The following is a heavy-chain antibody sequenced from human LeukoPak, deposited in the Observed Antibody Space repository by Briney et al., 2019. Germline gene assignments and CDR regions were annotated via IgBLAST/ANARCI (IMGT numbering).Heavy chain of an antibody. J-gene: IGHJ4*02. CDR3: AKDIGPGGDFWSGYCDY. CDR1: GFTFDDYA. Sequence: GGSLRLSCAASGFTFDDYAMHWVRRAPGKGLEWVSGISWNSGSIGYADSVKGRFTISRDNAKNSLYLQMNSLRAEDTALYYCAKDIGPGGDFWSGYCDYWGQGTLVTVSS. CDR2: ISWNSGSI. V-gene: IGHV3-9*01. D-gene: IGHD3-3*01.